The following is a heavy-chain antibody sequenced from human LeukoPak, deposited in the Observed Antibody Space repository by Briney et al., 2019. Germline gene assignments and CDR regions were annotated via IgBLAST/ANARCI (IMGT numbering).Heavy chain of an antibody. Sequence: GGSLRLSCAASGFTVSSNYMSWVRQAPGKGLEWVSVIYSGGSTYYADSVKGRSTISRDNSKNTLYLQMNSLRAEDTAVYYCAGGTGYCSSTSCSDAFDIWGQGTMVTVSS. J-gene: IGHJ3*02. CDR2: IYSGGST. V-gene: IGHV3-53*01. CDR3: AGGTGYCSSTSCSDAFDI. CDR1: GFTVSSNY. D-gene: IGHD2-2*01.